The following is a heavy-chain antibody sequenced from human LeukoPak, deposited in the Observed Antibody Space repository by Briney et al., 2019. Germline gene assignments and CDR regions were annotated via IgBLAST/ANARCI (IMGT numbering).Heavy chain of an antibody. Sequence: GGSLRLSCAASGFTFSSYAMSWVRQARGQGLESVSAISGSGGSTYYADSVKGRFTISRVNSKNTLHLQMNSLRAEDTAVYYCAKGSEEDYYYYGMDVWGKGTTVTVSS. D-gene: IGHD6-25*01. V-gene: IGHV3-23*01. CDR2: ISGSGGST. CDR3: AKGSEEDYYYYGMDV. J-gene: IGHJ6*04. CDR1: GFTFSSYA.